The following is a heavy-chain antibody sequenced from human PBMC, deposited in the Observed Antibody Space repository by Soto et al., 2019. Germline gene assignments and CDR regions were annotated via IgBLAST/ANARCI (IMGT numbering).Heavy chain of an antibody. Sequence: GGSLRLSCAASGVTFSSYGMHWVRQAPGKGLEWVAIISYDGNYKHHADSVKGRFTISRDNSKNTLYLQMNSLRAEDTAVYYCGKVSTYYYDSTFDFWGQGTLVTVSS. V-gene: IGHV3-30*18. CDR1: GVTFSSYG. J-gene: IGHJ4*02. CDR2: ISYDGNYK. D-gene: IGHD3-22*01. CDR3: GKVSTYYYDSTFDF.